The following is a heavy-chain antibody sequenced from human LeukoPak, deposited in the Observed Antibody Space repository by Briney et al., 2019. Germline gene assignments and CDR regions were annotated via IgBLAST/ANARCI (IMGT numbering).Heavy chain of an antibody. J-gene: IGHJ4*02. CDR2: MNPNSGNT. V-gene: IGHV1-8*03. CDR1: GYTFISYD. CDR3: ARGPGCTSNSCPYYFDY. Sequence: ASVKVSCKASGYTFISYDINWVRQATGQGLEWMGWMNPNSGNTGFAQKFQGRVTTTRNTSISTAYMELSSLRSEDTAVYYCARGPGCTSNSCPYYFDYWGQGTLVTVSS. D-gene: IGHD2-2*01.